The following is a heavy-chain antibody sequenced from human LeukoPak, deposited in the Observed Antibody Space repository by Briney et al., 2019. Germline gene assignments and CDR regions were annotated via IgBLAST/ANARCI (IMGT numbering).Heavy chain of an antibody. V-gene: IGHV3-74*01. CDR1: GFTFSSYW. J-gene: IGHJ4*02. D-gene: IGHD2-21*01. CDR3: AGGAYCGGDCPLPNSLY. Sequence: GGSLRLSCAASGFTFSSYWMHWVRQAPGKGLVWVSRINSDGSSTTYADSVKGRFTISRDNAKNTLHLQMNSLRPEDTAVYYCAGGAYCGGDCPLPNSLYWGQGTLVTVSS. CDR2: INSDGSST.